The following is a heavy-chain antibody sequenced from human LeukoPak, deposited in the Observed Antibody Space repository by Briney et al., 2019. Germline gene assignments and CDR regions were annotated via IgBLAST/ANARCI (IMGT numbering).Heavy chain of an antibody. CDR2: IYYSGST. Sequence: PSETLSLTCTVSGGSISSYYWSWIRQPPGKGLEWIGYIYYSGSTNYNPSLKSRVTISVDTSKNQFSLKLSSVTAADTAVYYCARQTVVAAATIRPNAFDIWGQGTMVTVSS. D-gene: IGHD2-15*01. CDR1: GGSISSYY. J-gene: IGHJ3*02. CDR3: ARQTVVAAATIRPNAFDI. V-gene: IGHV4-59*08.